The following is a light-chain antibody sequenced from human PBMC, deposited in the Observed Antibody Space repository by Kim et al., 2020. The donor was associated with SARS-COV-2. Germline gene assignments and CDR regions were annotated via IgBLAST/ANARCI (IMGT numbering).Light chain of an antibody. CDR3: QQTLTAPLT. CDR2: AAS. V-gene: IGKV1-39*01. Sequence: DIQMTQSPSSLSASVGDRVTVTCRASQSINNHLGWYQQKSGKAPKLLIYAASTLQSGVPSRFSGAGSGTDFTLTIISLQPEDFATYYCQQTLTAPLTFGVGTKVDIK. J-gene: IGKJ4*01. CDR1: QSINNH.